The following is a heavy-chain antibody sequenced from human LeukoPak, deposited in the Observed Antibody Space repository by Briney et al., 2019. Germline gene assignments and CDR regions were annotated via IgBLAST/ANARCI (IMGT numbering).Heavy chain of an antibody. D-gene: IGHD2-21*01. Sequence: SETLSLTCTVSGGSISSYYWSWIRQPPGKGLEWIGYIYYSGSTNYNPSLKSRVTISVDTSKNQFSLKLSSVTAADTAVYYCARVDHDWAFDIWGQGTMVTVSS. CDR3: ARVDHDWAFDI. CDR1: GGSISSYY. CDR2: IYYSGST. V-gene: IGHV4-59*01. J-gene: IGHJ3*02.